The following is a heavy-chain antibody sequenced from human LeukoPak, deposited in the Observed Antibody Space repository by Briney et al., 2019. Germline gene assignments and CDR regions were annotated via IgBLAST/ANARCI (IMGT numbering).Heavy chain of an antibody. CDR1: GGSVSSSGYY. J-gene: IGHJ4*02. D-gene: IGHD6-13*01. CDR2: IYYSGST. CDR3: ARPGIAATSAFDC. Sequence: SETLSLTCTVSGGSVSSSGYYWGWIRQPPGKGLEWIGSIYYSGSTYYNPSLKSRVSISVDTSKNQFSLNLTSVTAADTAVYFCARPGIAATSAFDCWSQGTLVTVS. V-gene: IGHV4-39*01.